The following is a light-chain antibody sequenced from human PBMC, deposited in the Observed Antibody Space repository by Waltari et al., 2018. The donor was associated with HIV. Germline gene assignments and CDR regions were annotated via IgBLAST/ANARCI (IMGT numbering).Light chain of an antibody. CDR1: SSAIGGYKY. J-gene: IGLJ3*02. CDR2: EVS. Sequence: QSALTQPASVSGSPGPSITISCTGTSSAIGGYKYVSWFQQHPDKAPKLIIYEVSNRPSEISNRFSGSKSGNTASLTISELQAEDEADYYCSSFTGTTALVFGGGTKLTVL. CDR3: SSFTGTTALV. V-gene: IGLV2-14*01.